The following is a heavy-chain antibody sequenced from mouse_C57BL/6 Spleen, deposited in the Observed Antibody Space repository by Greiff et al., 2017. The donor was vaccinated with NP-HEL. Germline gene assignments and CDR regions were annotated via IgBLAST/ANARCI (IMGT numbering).Heavy chain of an antibody. CDR1: GYTFTSYW. D-gene: IGHD2-5*01. J-gene: IGHJ3*01. CDR2: IYPGSGST. CDR3: ARGDSNYVWFAY. Sequence: QVQLQQPGAELVKPGASVKMSCKASGYTFTSYWITWVKQRPGQGLEWIGDIYPGSGSTNYNEKFKSKATLTVDTSSSTAYMQLSSLTSEDSEVYYCARGDSNYVWFAYWGQGTLVTVSA. V-gene: IGHV1-55*01.